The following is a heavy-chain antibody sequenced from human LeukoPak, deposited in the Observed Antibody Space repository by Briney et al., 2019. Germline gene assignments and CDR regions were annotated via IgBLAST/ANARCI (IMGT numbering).Heavy chain of an antibody. CDR2: IYPGDSDT. CDR1: GYSFTSYW. J-gene: IGHJ3*02. CDR3: ARSPLNNIAVAGTGRGAFDI. D-gene: IGHD6-19*01. V-gene: IGHV5-51*01. Sequence: GESLKISCKGSGYSFTSYWIGRVRQMPGKGLEWMGIIYPGDSDTRYSPSFQGQVTISADKSISTAHLQWSSLKASDTAMYYCARSPLNNIAVAGTGRGAFDIWGQGTMVTVSS.